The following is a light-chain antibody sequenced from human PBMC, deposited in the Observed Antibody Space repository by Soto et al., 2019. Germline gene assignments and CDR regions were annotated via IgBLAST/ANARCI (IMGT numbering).Light chain of an antibody. CDR1: QSVSSN. CDR2: GAS. V-gene: IGKV3-15*01. Sequence: EIVITQSPATLSVSPGERATLSCRASQSVSSNLAWYQQKPGQAPRLLIYGASTRATGIPARLSGSGSGTEFTLTISSLQSEDFAVYYCQQYNNWPPLTFGGGTKVEIK. CDR3: QQYNNWPPLT. J-gene: IGKJ4*01.